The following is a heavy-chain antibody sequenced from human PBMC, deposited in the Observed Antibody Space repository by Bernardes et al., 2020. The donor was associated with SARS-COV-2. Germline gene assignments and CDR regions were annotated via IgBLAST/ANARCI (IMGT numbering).Heavy chain of an antibody. CDR2: INAGAGNT. V-gene: IGHV1-3*01. CDR3: VRDTDGSGSYYTPKFDY. CDR1: GYTFSTYA. J-gene: IGHJ4*02. D-gene: IGHD3-10*01. Sequence: ASVKVSCKASGYTFSTYAMHWVRQAPGQRPEWMGWINAGAGNTKYSQIFQDRVTITRDTSASTVYMELRSLRFEDTAVYYCVRDTDGSGSYYTPKFDYWGQGTLVTVSP.